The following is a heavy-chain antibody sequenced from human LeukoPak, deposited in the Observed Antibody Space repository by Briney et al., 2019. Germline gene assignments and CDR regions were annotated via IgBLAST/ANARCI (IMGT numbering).Heavy chain of an antibody. D-gene: IGHD2-21*01. CDR1: GFTFSNYA. Sequence: GGSLRLSCAASGFTFSNYAMSWVRQAPGKGLEWVSSLSDNGGSPYYADSVKGRFTISRDNSKNTLYLHMNSLRVEDTAVYYCAKDPETYSSRWFDSWGQETLVTVSS. J-gene: IGHJ5*01. CDR2: LSDNGGSP. CDR3: AKDPETYSSRWFDS. V-gene: IGHV3-23*01.